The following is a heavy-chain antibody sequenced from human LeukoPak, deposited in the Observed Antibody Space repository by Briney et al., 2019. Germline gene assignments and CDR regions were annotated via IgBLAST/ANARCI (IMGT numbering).Heavy chain of an antibody. J-gene: IGHJ4*02. CDR3: ARLNSGTYLDY. CDR1: GFSPSTSGMR. D-gene: IGHD1-26*01. CDR2: IDWDDDK. V-gene: IGHV2-70*04. Sequence: SGPTLVNPXQTLTLTCTFSGFSPSTSGMRVSWIRQPPGKALEWLARIDWDDDKFYSTSLKTRLTISKDTSKNQVVLTMTNMDPVDTATYYCARLNSGTYLDYWGQGTLVTVSS.